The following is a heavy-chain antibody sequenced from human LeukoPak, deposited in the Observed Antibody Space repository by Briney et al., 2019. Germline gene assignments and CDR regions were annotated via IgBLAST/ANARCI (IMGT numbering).Heavy chain of an antibody. Sequence: GASVKVSCKASGYTFTSYGISWVRQAPGQGLEWMGWINGNNGKTNYVQKLQDRVTLTTDTSTSTAYMQLRSLRSDDTAVYYCARDLGYCSSTSYLRHWFDPWGQGTLVTVSS. V-gene: IGHV1-18*01. CDR3: ARDLGYCSSTSYLRHWFDP. J-gene: IGHJ5*02. CDR2: INGNNGKT. CDR1: GYTFTSYG. D-gene: IGHD2-2*01.